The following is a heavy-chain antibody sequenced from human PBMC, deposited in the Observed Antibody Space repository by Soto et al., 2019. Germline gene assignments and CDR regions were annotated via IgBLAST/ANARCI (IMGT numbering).Heavy chain of an antibody. J-gene: IGHJ5*02. CDR1: GYTFSNYD. Sequence: QVQLVQSGPEVKKPGASVKVSCKTSGYTFSNYDITWVRQAPGQGLEWMGWISEENGYTKYAQKFQGRVTMTTDTSTNTAYMELRSLRSDDTAVYYCARVSVSNSNWYDPWGQGTLLTVSS. CDR2: ISEENGYT. D-gene: IGHD3-3*02. V-gene: IGHV1-18*01. CDR3: ARVSVSNSNWYDP.